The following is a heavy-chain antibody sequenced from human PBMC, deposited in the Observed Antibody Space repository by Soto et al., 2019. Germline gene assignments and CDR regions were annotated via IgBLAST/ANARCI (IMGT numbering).Heavy chain of an antibody. Sequence: SETLSLTCAVSGGSISSGGYSWSWIRQPPGKGLEWIGYIYHSGSTYYNPSLKSRVTISVDRSKNQFSLKLSSVTAADTAVYYCARARAAAARVFDIWGQGTMVTVSS. CDR3: ARARAAAARVFDI. J-gene: IGHJ3*02. D-gene: IGHD6-13*01. V-gene: IGHV4-30-2*01. CDR2: IYHSGST. CDR1: GGSISSGGYS.